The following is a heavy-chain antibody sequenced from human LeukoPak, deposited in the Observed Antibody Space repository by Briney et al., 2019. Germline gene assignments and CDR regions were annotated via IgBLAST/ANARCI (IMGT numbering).Heavy chain of an antibody. CDR1: GFTFSSYS. CDR3: ARAAGATVGY. D-gene: IGHD1-26*01. CDR2: ISSSSSYI. J-gene: IGHJ4*02. Sequence: GGSLRLSCAASGFTFSSYSMNWVRQAPGKGLELVSSISSSSSYIYYADSVKGRFTISRDNAKNSLYLQMNSLRAEDTAVYYCARAAGATVGYWGQGTLVTVSS. V-gene: IGHV3-21*01.